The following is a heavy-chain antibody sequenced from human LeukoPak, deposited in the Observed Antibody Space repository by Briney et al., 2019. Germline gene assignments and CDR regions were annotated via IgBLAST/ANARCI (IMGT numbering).Heavy chain of an antibody. CDR2: IYTSGST. Sequence: SQTLSLTCTVSGGSISSGSYYWSCIRQPAGKGLECIGRIYTSGSTNHNPSLKSRVTISVDTSKNQFSLKLSSVTAADTAVYYCARETGTTLMLYVHFDYWGQGTLVTVSS. CDR1: GGSISSGSYY. D-gene: IGHD1-7*01. J-gene: IGHJ4*02. CDR3: ARETGTTLMLYVHFDY. V-gene: IGHV4-61*02.